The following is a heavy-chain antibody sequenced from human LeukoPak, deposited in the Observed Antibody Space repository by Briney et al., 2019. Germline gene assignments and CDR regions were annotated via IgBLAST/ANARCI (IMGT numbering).Heavy chain of an antibody. V-gene: IGHV1-2*02. Sequence: ASVRVSCKASGYTFTDYYMHWVRQAPGQGLEWMGWLNPNSGDTNYAQKFQGRVSMTRDSSISTAYMDLSDLRSDVTAVYSCARGRNIEMTTMSGGSDYWGQGTLVTVSS. J-gene: IGHJ4*02. D-gene: IGHD5-24*01. CDR2: LNPNSGDT. CDR1: GYTFTDYY. CDR3: ARGRNIEMTTMSGGSDY.